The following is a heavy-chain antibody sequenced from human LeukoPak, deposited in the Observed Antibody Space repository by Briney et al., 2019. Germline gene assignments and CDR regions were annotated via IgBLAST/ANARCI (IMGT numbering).Heavy chain of an antibody. J-gene: IGHJ4*02. D-gene: IGHD6-19*01. CDR2: ISGSGGSA. Sequence: GGSLRLSCAASGFTFSSYAMSWVRQAPGKGLEWASAISGSGGSAYYADSVKGRFTISRDNSKNTLYLQMNSLRAEDTAVYYCAKVLYVSSGWYFDYWGQGTLVTVSS. V-gene: IGHV3-23*01. CDR1: GFTFSSYA. CDR3: AKVLYVSSGWYFDY.